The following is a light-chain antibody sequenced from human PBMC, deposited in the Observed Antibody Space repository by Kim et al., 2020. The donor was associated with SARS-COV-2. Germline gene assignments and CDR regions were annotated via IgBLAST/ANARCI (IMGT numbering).Light chain of an antibody. V-gene: IGLV6-57*01. Sequence: KTVTSSCTRSSGSIASNFVQWYRQRPGSSPTSVICENDQRPSGVPDRFSGSSDGSSTAASLTISGLRTEDEADDFCHSYDGSNNWVFGGGTQLTVL. CDR3: HSYDGSNNWV. CDR1: SGSIASNF. CDR2: END. J-gene: IGLJ3*02.